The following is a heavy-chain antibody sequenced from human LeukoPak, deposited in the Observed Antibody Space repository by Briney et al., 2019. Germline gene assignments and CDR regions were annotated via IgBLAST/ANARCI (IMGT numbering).Heavy chain of an antibody. CDR3: AREVFWSGYFANLHFDY. J-gene: IGHJ4*02. CDR2: ISSTSRYI. V-gene: IGHV3-21*06. D-gene: IGHD3-3*01. Sequence: GGSLRLSCAASQFTFSSYNMNWVRQAPGKGLEWVSSISSTSRYIYYADSVKGRFTISRDNAKNSLFLQMNSLRAEDTAVYYCAREVFWSGYFANLHFDYWGRGTLVTVSS. CDR1: QFTFSSYN.